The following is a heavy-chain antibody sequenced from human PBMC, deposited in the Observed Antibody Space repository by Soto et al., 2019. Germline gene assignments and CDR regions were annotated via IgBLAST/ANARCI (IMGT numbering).Heavy chain of an antibody. CDR2: TYYRSRWDN. CDR1: GDSVSSNSAA. J-gene: IGHJ6*03. V-gene: IGHV6-1*01. CDR3: ARINSHHWYYYDG. Sequence: PSQTLSLTCAIAGDSVSSNSAAWNWIRLSPSRGLEWLARTYYRSRWDNDYAVSVRSRITVNPDTSTNNFSLQLTAVTPEDTPGDYCARINSHHWYYYDGWGKATTIT. D-gene: IGHD1-7*01.